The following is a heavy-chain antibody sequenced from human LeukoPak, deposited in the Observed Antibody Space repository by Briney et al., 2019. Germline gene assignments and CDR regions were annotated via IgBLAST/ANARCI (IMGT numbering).Heavy chain of an antibody. CDR2: IHHSGST. CDR1: GYSISSGHY. D-gene: IGHD1-26*01. J-gene: IGHJ4*02. Sequence: SETLSLTCTVSGYSISSGHYWGWIRQPPGKGLEWIGIIHHSGSTYYNPSLKSRVRISVDTSKNQFSLNLSSVTAADTAVYYCARGIVGAPYYFDYWGQGTLVTVSS. V-gene: IGHV4-38-2*02. CDR3: ARGIVGAPYYFDY.